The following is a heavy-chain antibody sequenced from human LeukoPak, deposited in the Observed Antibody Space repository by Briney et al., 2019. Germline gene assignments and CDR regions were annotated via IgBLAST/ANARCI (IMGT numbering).Heavy chain of an antibody. CDR1: GFPFSSYA. CDR3: VRGYSFGPYGMDV. J-gene: IGHJ6*02. Sequence: GGSLRLSCSAAGFPFSSYAMHWVRQAPGKGLEYVSAISDSGGSTYYADPVKGRFTISRDNSKNTLYLQMSSLRAEDTAVYFCVRGYSFGPYGMDVWGQGTTVTVSS. D-gene: IGHD2-15*01. V-gene: IGHV3-64D*09. CDR2: ISDSGGST.